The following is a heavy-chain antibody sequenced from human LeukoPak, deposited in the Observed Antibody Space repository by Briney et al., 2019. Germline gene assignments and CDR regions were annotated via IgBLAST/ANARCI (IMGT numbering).Heavy chain of an antibody. D-gene: IGHD3-22*01. CDR2: ISAYNGNT. V-gene: IGHV1-18*01. CDR1: GYTFTSYG. Sequence: ASVKVSCEASGYTFTSYGISWVRQAPGQGLEWMGWISAYNGNTNYAQKLQGRVTMTTDTSTSTAYMELRSLRSDDTAVYYCARASYYYDSSGYGIDYWGQGTLVTVSS. J-gene: IGHJ4*02. CDR3: ARASYYYDSSGYGIDY.